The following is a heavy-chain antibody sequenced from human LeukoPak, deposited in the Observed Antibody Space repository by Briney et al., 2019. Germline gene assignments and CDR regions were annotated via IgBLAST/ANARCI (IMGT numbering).Heavy chain of an antibody. CDR2: IWYDGSNK. CDR1: GFTFSSYG. V-gene: IGHV3-33*01. J-gene: IGHJ4*02. D-gene: IGHD5-18*01. Sequence: GGSLRLSCAASGFTFSSYGMHWVRQAPGKGLEWVAVIWYDGSNKYYADSVKGRFTISRDNSKNTLYLQMNSLRAEDTAVYYCARSGQEYSYGYIPYYFDYWGQGTLVTVSS. CDR3: ARSGQEYSYGYIPYYFDY.